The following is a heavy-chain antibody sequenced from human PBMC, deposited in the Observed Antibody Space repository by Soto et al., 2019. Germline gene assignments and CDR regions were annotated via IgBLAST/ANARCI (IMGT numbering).Heavy chain of an antibody. V-gene: IGHV3-9*01. CDR2: ISWNSGSI. CDR1: GFTFDDYA. J-gene: IGHJ5*02. CDR3: AKDPAPVLDIGGWFDP. D-gene: IGHD3-10*01. Sequence: GGSLRLSCAASGFTFDDYAMHWVRQAPGKGLEWVSGISWNSGSIGYADSVKGRFTISRDNAKNSLYLQMNSLRAEDTALYYCAKDPAPVLDIGGWFDPWGQGTLVTVSS.